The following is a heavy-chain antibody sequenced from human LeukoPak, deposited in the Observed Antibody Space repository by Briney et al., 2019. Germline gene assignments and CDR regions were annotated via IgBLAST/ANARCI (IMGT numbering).Heavy chain of an antibody. CDR1: GGSISNYY. Sequence: SSETLSLTCIVSGGSISNYYWSWIRQPPGKGLEWIGYIFYSGSTDYNPSLKSRVTISVDTSKNQFSLKLSSVTAADTAVYYCARHGYGDYEILYYYMDVWGKGTTVTISS. V-gene: IGHV4-59*08. D-gene: IGHD4-17*01. CDR3: ARHGYGDYEILYYYMDV. CDR2: IFYSGST. J-gene: IGHJ6*03.